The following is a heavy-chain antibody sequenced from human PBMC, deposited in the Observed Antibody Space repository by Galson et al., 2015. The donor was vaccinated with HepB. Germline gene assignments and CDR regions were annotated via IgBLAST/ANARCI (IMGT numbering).Heavy chain of an antibody. CDR2: ISGNGDTT. CDR1: GFTFSSFW. Sequence: SLRLSCAASGFTFSSFWMHWVRQAPGKGLEWVSTISGNGDTTFYADSVKGRFALSKDTSKNTVSLQMNGLRADDTATYFCAKGHFYDRSGYYIVDALDVWGRGTAVTVFS. CDR3: AKGHFYDRSGYYIVDALDV. V-gene: IGHV3-23*01. J-gene: IGHJ3*01. D-gene: IGHD3-22*01.